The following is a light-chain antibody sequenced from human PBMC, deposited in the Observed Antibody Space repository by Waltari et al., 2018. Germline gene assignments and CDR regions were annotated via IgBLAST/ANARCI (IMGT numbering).Light chain of an antibody. CDR1: SSEVGGYNH. Sequence: QSALTQPASVSGSPGQSITISCTGTSSEVGGYNHVSWYQQHPGKAPKLMMYDVSHRPSGVSNRFSGSKSGNTASLTISGLQAEDEADYYCNSYTSSSTLVFGTGTKVTVL. CDR3: NSYTSSSTLV. V-gene: IGLV2-14*03. CDR2: DVS. J-gene: IGLJ1*01.